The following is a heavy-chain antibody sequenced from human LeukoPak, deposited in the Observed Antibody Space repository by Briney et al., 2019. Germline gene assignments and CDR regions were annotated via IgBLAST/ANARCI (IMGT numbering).Heavy chain of an antibody. CDR2: VYYSGTT. Sequence: PSETLSLTCSVSGDSLSGSYWSWIRQPPGKGLEWIGFVYYSGTTNYNPSLKSRVTISLDTSRNQFSLKLDSVTAADTAVFYCARHLSYGNYRRGPYPMDVWGQGTTVIVSS. V-gene: IGHV4-59*08. J-gene: IGHJ6*02. CDR1: GDSLSGSY. CDR3: ARHLSYGNYRRGPYPMDV. D-gene: IGHD4-11*01.